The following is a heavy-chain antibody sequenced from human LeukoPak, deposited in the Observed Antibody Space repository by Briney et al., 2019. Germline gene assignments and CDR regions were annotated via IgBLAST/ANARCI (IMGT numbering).Heavy chain of an antibody. V-gene: IGHV4-61*02. CDR2: IYTSGST. CDR3: ARGPPLGRDVGY. CDR1: GGSISSGSYY. J-gene: IGHJ4*02. D-gene: IGHD3-10*01. Sequence: SQTLSLTCAVSGGSISSGSYYWSWIRQPAGKGLEWIGRIYTSGSTNYNPSLKSRVTISVDTSKNQFSLKLSSVTAADTAVYYCARGPPLGRDVGYWGQGTLVTVSS.